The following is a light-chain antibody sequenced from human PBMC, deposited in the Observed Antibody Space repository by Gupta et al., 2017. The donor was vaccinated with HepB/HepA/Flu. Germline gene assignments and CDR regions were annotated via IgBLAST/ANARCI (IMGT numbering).Light chain of an antibody. CDR1: QSIGNN. Sequence: DIQMTQSPSTLSASVGDRVTITCRASQSIGNNLAWYQQKPGKAPNVLFYRASTLESGVPSRFSGSESGTEFTLTISSLQPDDFATYYCQQYYSFRTFGQGTKVEIK. CDR3: QQYYSFRT. J-gene: IGKJ1*01. V-gene: IGKV1-5*03. CDR2: RAS.